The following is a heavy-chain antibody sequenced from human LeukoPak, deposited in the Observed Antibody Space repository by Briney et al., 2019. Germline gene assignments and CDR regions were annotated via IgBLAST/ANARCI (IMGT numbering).Heavy chain of an antibody. CDR1: GFTFDDYA. J-gene: IGHJ4*02. CDR2: ISWEGQTT. CDR3: TRDTDYGSATNYFDS. D-gene: IGHD3-10*01. V-gene: IGHV3-43*01. Sequence: GGSLRLSCAASGFTFDDYAMQWVRQAPGKGVEWVALISWEGQTTYYADSVRGRFTISRDNSKNSLYLQMNSLRTEDTAFYYCTRDTDYGSATNYFDSWGQGTLVSVSS.